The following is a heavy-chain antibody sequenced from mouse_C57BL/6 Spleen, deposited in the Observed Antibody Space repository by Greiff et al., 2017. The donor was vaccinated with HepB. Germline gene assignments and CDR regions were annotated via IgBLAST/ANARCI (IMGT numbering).Heavy chain of an antibody. CDR3: ANYYYGSSEAWFAY. J-gene: IGHJ3*01. D-gene: IGHD1-1*01. V-gene: IGHV1-82*01. CDR1: GYAFSSSW. CDR2: IYPGDGDT. Sequence: VKLLESGPELVKPGASVKISCKASGYAFSSSWMNWVKQRPGKGLEWIGRIYPGDGDTNYNGKFKGKATLTADKSSSTAYMQLSSLTSEDSAVYFCANYYYGSSEAWFAYWGQGTLVTVSA.